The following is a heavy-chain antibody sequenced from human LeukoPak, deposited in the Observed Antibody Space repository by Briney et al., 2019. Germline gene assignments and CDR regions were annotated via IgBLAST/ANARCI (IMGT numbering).Heavy chain of an antibody. D-gene: IGHD5-12*01. CDR1: GYSFTTYW. V-gene: IGHV5-51*01. CDR2: IYPGDSDT. J-gene: IGHJ4*02. CDR3: AGGYDEDYFDY. Sequence: GESLKISCKGSGYSFTTYWTGWVRQMPGKGLEWMGIIYPGDSDTRYSPSFEGQVTISADKSISTAYLQWSSLKASDTAMYYCAGGYDEDYFDYWGQGTLVTVSS.